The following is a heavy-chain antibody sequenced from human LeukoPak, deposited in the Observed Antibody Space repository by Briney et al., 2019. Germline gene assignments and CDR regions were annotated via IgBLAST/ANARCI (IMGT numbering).Heavy chain of an antibody. CDR1: GGTFSSYA. CDR2: IIPIFGTA. D-gene: IGHD2-15*01. V-gene: IGHV1-69*13. J-gene: IGHJ4*02. Sequence: AASVKVSCKASGGTFSSYAISWVRQAPGQGLEWMGGIIPIFGTANYAQKFQGRVTITADESTSTAYMELSSLRSEDTAVYYCATHLTRDLAARLIDYWGQGTLVTVSS. CDR3: ATHLTRDLAARLIDY.